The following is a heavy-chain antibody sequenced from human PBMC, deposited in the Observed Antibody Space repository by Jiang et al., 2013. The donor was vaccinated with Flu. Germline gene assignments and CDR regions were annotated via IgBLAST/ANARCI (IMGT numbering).Heavy chain of an antibody. CDR2: DDK. D-gene: IGHD4-17*01. V-gene: IGHV2-5*01. Sequence: DDKRYSPSLKSRLTITKDTSKNQVVLTMTNMDPVDTATYYCAHSPSDYGDSMYYFDYWGQGTLVTVSS. J-gene: IGHJ4*02. CDR3: AHSPSDYGDSMYYFDY.